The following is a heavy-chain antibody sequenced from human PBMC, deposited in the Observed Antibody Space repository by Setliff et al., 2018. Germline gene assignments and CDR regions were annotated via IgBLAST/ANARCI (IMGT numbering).Heavy chain of an antibody. D-gene: IGHD2-8*01. Sequence: SETLSLTCTVSGASLSSGSYYWSWIRQSAGKGLEWIGHIYTNGATSYSPSLKSRVSISXXTSKNVXXXXXXXXXXXXXXXXXCARDPGFHSGTWCLGDWGQGIQVTVSS. J-gene: IGHJ4*02. CDR3: ARDPGFHSGTWCLGD. CDR1: GASLSSGSYY. CDR2: IYTNGAT. V-gene: IGHV4-61*09.